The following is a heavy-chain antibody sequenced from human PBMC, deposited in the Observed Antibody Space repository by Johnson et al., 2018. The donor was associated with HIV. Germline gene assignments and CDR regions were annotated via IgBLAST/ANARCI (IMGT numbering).Heavy chain of an antibody. Sequence: VQLVESGGGVVQPGRSLRLSCAVSGLTFSNYGMHWVRQAPGKGLEWVSGISWNSGSIGYADSVKGRFTISRDNAKNSLYLQMNSLRAEDTALYYCAKGYNWNYCESWGQGTMVTVSS. CDR3: AKGYNWNYCES. J-gene: IGHJ3*01. CDR2: ISWNSGSI. CDR1: GLTFSNYG. V-gene: IGHV3-9*01. D-gene: IGHD1-7*01.